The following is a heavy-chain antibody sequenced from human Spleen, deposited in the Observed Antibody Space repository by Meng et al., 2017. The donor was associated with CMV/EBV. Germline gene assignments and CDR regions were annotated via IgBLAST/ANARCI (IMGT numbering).Heavy chain of an antibody. Sequence: GESLKISCAASGFTFTGYAMSWVRQAPGKGLEWVSTISGSGGSTYYADSVKGRFTISRDNSKNTLYVQMNNLRADDTALYYCARERLYQPLWGDALDFWGQGTMVTVSS. D-gene: IGHD2-2*01. V-gene: IGHV3-23*01. CDR3: ARERLYQPLWGDALDF. J-gene: IGHJ3*01. CDR1: GFTFTGYA. CDR2: ISGSGGST.